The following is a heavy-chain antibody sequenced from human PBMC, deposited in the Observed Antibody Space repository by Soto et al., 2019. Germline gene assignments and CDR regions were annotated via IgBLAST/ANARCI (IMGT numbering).Heavy chain of an antibody. D-gene: IGHD3-10*01. V-gene: IGHV3-48*01. CDR3: ARVGSPRRFGEFVSVDP. J-gene: IGHJ5*02. CDR1: GFTFSSYS. CDR2: ISSSSSTI. Sequence: GGSLRLSCAASGFTFSSYSMNWVRQAPGKGLEWVSYISSSSSTIYYADSVKGRFTISRDNAKNSLYLQMNSLRAEDTAVYYCARVGSPRRFGEFVSVDPWGQGTLVTVSS.